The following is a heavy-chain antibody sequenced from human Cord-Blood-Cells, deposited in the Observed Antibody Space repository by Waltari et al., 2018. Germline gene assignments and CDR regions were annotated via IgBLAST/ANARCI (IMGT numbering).Heavy chain of an antibody. CDR1: GGTFSSYA. V-gene: IGHV1-69*06. Sequence: KASGGTFSSYAISWVRQAPGQGLEWMGGIIPIFGTANYAQKFQGRVTITADKSTSTAYMELSSLRSEDTAVYYCAREDPHPPPSSPASDAFDIWGQGTMVTVSS. D-gene: IGHD6-13*01. CDR3: AREDPHPPPSSPASDAFDI. J-gene: IGHJ3*02. CDR2: IIPIFGTA.